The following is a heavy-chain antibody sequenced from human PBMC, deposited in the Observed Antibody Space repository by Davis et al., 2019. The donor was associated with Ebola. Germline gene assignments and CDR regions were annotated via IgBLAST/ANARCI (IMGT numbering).Heavy chain of an antibody. CDR3: ARDLRGWYSFDY. CDR2: INAGNGNT. D-gene: IGHD6-19*01. V-gene: IGHV1-3*01. Sequence: ASVKVSCKASGYTFTSYYMHWVRQAPGQRLEWMGWINAGNGNTKYSQKFQGRVTITRDTSASTAYMELSSLRSEDTAVYYCARDLRGWYSFDYWGQGTLVTVSS. J-gene: IGHJ4*02. CDR1: GYTFTSYY.